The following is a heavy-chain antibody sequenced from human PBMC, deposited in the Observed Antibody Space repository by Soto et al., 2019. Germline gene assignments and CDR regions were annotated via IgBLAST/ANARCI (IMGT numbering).Heavy chain of an antibody. Sequence: ASVKVSGNASGYTFTGYFIHWLRHAPGQGLQWMGRINPHSGATNYARTFQDRLTLTRDTSINTAYMAMSSLNSHHPVIYYRANLPPTPDWIDPWGQGTLVTL. CDR2: INPHSGAT. V-gene: IGHV1-2*05. J-gene: IGHJ5*02. CDR1: GYTFTGYF. CDR3: ANLPPTPDWIDP.